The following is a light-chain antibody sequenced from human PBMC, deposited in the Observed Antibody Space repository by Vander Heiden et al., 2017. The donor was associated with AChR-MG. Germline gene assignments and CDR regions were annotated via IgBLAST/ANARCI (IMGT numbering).Light chain of an antibody. V-gene: IGLV1-51*01. J-gene: IGLJ2*01. CDR2: DNN. CDR1: SSNFGNTD. Sequence: QSVLTQPPSVSAAPGNKDNNSSPGISSNFGNTDVPRYQQPPGAAPNLLIYDNNKRPSGIPDRFSGSQSDPSATLRIPGLQTRDEADYYCGPCDRSLRGVVFGGGTKLTVL. CDR3: GPCDRSLRGVV.